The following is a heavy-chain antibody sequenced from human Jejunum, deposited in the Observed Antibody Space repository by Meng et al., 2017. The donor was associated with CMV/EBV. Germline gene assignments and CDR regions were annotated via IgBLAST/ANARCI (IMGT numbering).Heavy chain of an antibody. Sequence: SGFTFYTYTMNWVRQAPGKGLEWVSSISRSSDNIFYADSVKGRFTVSRDNARNYLYLQMNSLRAEDTAVYYCTRDREDFYGSNLLDFWGQGALVTVSS. J-gene: IGHJ4*02. CDR3: TRDREDFYGSNLLDF. CDR2: ISRSSDNI. CDR1: GFTFYTYT. D-gene: IGHD3-10*01. V-gene: IGHV3-21*01.